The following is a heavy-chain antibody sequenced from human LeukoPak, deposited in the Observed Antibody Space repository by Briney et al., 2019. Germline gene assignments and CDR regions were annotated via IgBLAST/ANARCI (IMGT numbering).Heavy chain of an antibody. D-gene: IGHD3-10*01. J-gene: IGHJ4*02. CDR1: GGSISSYC. V-gene: IGHV4-59*08. Sequence: SETLSLTCTVSGGSISSYCWSWIRQPPGKGLEWIGYIYYSGSTNYNPPLKSRVTISVDTSKNQFSLKLSSVTAADTAVYYCARHLGYYGSGSYDYWGQGTLVTVSS. CDR2: IYYSGST. CDR3: ARHLGYYGSGSYDY.